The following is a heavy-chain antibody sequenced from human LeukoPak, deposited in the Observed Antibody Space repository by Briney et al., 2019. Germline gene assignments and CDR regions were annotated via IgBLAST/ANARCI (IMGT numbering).Heavy chain of an antibody. CDR2: IYTSGNT. CDR1: GGSISSYY. J-gene: IGHJ3*02. Sequence: PSETLSLTCTVSGGSISSYYWSWIRQPVGKGLEWIGRIYTSGNTNYNPSLKSRVTMSVDTSKNQFSLKLSSVTAADTAVYYCARVTTTRTGSAFDIWGQGTMVTVSS. D-gene: IGHD1-26*01. CDR3: ARVTTTRTGSAFDI. V-gene: IGHV4-4*07.